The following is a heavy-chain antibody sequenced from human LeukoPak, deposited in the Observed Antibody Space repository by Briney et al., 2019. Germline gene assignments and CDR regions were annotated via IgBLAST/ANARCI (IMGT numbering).Heavy chain of an antibody. D-gene: IGHD3-10*01. CDR3: ARARSGRYGSGSYYNRKFYYYYYMDV. Sequence: ASVKVSCKASGYTFTSYYMHWVRQAPGQGLEWMGIINPSGGSTGYAQKFQGRVTMTRNTSISTAYMELSSLRSEDTAVYYCARARSGRYGSGSYYNRKFYYYYYMDVWGKGTTVTISS. J-gene: IGHJ6*03. V-gene: IGHV1-46*01. CDR1: GYTFTSYY. CDR2: INPSGGST.